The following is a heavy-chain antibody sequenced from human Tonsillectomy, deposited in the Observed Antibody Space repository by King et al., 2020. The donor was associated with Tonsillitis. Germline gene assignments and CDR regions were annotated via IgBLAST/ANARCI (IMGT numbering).Heavy chain of an antibody. CDR3: ARDRATIVVPTPAQKEDFYY. CDR2: ISAHNGNT. V-gene: IGHV1-18*01. D-gene: IGHD2-2*01. Sequence: QLVQSGAEVKKPGASVKVSCKASGYTFTSYGISWVRQAPGQGLEWMGWISAHNGNTNYAQKFQDRVTMTTDKSTSTAYMELRSLRSDDTAVYYCARDRATIVVPTPAQKEDFYYWGQGTLVTVSS. J-gene: IGHJ4*02. CDR1: GYTFTSYG.